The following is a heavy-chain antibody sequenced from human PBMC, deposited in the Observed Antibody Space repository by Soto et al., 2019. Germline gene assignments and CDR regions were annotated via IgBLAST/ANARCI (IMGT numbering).Heavy chain of an antibody. CDR3: AKGYSYDFWSGYYLTLDY. Sequence: SLRLSCAASGFTFSSYAMSWVRQAPGKGLEWVSAISGSGGSTYYADSVKGRFTISRDNSKNTLYLQMNSLRAEDTAVYYCAKGYSYDFWSGYYLTLDYWGQGTLVTVSS. J-gene: IGHJ4*02. CDR2: ISGSGGST. V-gene: IGHV3-23*01. D-gene: IGHD3-3*01. CDR1: GFTFSSYA.